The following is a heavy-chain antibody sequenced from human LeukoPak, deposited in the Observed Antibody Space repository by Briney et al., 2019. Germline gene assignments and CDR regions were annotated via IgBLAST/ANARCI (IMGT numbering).Heavy chain of an antibody. CDR3: ARQGFDSGFDY. CDR2: LFSGGDT. J-gene: IGHJ4*01. V-gene: IGHV3-66*04. D-gene: IGHD2-21*01. Sequence: PGGSLRLSCAASGFSFRRYYMRWVRQAPGKGLQWVSVLFSGGDTYYADSVKDRFSISRDSSRETLFLQMNSLRADDTAVYYCARQGFDSGFDYWGHGPMVTVSS. CDR1: GFSFRRYY.